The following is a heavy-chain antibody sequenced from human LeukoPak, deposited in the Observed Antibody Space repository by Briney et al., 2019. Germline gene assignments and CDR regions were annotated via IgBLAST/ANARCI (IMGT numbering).Heavy chain of an antibody. V-gene: IGHV3-66*01. Sequence: GGSLRLSCAASGFTVSSNYMSWVRQAPGKGLEWVSVIYSGGSTYYADSVKGRFTISRDNSKNTLYLQMNSLRAEDTAVYYCARRVAVYWYFDVWGRGTLATVSS. J-gene: IGHJ2*01. CDR1: GFTVSSNY. CDR3: ARRVAVYWYFDV. D-gene: IGHD6-19*01. CDR2: IYSGGST.